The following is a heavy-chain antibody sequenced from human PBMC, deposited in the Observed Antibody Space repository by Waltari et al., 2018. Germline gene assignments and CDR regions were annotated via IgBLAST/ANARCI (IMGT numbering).Heavy chain of an antibody. V-gene: IGHV1-69*01. Sequence: QVQLVQSGAGVKKPGSSVKVSCKASGGPFSSYAISWVRPAPGQGLEWMGGIIPIFGTANYAQKFQGRVTITADESTSTAYMELSSLRSEDTAVYYCARFRIRDAYYYYGMDVWGQGTTVTVSS. CDR1: GGPFSSYA. J-gene: IGHJ6*02. CDR3: ARFRIRDAYYYYGMDV. CDR2: IIPIFGTA.